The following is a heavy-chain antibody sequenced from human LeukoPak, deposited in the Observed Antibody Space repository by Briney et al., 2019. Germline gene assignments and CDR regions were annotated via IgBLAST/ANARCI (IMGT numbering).Heavy chain of an antibody. D-gene: IGHD5-24*01. J-gene: IGHJ6*02. V-gene: IGHV3-48*02. Sequence: AGRSLRLSCAASGFTFSSYAMHWVRQAPGKGLEWVSYISSSSSTIYYADSVKGRFTISRDNAKNSLYLQMNSLRDEDTAVYYCARDRGIRDGYNPHYYGMDVWGQGTTVTVSS. CDR3: ARDRGIRDGYNPHYYGMDV. CDR1: GFTFSSYA. CDR2: ISSSSSTI.